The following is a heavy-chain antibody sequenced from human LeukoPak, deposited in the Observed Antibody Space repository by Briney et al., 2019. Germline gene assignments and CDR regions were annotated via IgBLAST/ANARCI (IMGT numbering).Heavy chain of an antibody. CDR2: IYTRGST. V-gene: IGHV4-61*02. D-gene: IGHD3-10*01. J-gene: IGHJ5*01. Sequence: SETLSLTCTVSGGSVSSGRYYWTWIRQPAGKELEWIGRIYTRGSTNYNPSLKSRVTISVDTSKNEFSLNLTSVTAADTAVYYCATDGMVRGPDAWFDSWGQGTLVTVSS. CDR1: GGSVSSGRYY. CDR3: ATDGMVRGPDAWFDS.